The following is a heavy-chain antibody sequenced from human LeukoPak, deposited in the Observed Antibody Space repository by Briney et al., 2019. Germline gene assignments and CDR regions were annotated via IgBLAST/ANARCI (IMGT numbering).Heavy chain of an antibody. CDR1: GFTFSSYA. V-gene: IGHV3-23*01. CDR2: ISGSGGST. J-gene: IGHJ4*02. Sequence: GGSLRLSCAASGFTFSSYAMSWVRQAPGKGLEWVSAISGSGGSTYYADSVKGRFTISRDNSKNTLYLQMNSLRAEDTAVYYCAKGRYESSGFNWAAWGQGTLVTVSS. D-gene: IGHD3-22*01. CDR3: AKGRYESSGFNWAA.